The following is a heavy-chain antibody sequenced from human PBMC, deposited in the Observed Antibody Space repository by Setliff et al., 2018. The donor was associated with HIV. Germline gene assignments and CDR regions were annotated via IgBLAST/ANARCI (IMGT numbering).Heavy chain of an antibody. CDR2: INPSDGST. CDR1: GDTFTNFY. CDR3: ARASLGNYQEVSGYLPGVSLFDF. D-gene: IGHD5-12*01. J-gene: IGHJ4*02. Sequence: ASVKVSCKASGDTFTNFYIHWVRQAPGQGLEWLGMINPSDGSTTYAQKFQGRVTMTSDTSTSTVYMDLSSLRSEDTAVYYCARASLGNYQEVSGYLPGVSLFDFWGQGTLVTVSS. V-gene: IGHV1-46*01.